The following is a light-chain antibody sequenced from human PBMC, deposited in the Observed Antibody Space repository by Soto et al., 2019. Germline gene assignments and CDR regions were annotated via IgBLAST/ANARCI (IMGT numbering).Light chain of an antibody. CDR3: AAWDDSLNGVV. Sequence: QSVLTQPPSVSEAPRQRVTISCSGSSSNIGNNAVNWYQQLPGKAPKLLIYYDDLLPSGVSDRFSGSKSGTSASLDISGLQSEDEADYYCAAWDDSLNGVVFGGGTNLTVL. CDR2: YDD. V-gene: IGLV1-36*01. CDR1: SSNIGNNA. J-gene: IGLJ2*01.